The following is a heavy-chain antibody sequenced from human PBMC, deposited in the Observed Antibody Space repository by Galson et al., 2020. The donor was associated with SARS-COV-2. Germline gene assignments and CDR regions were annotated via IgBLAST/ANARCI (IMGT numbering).Heavy chain of an antibody. CDR1: GFTFGDYA. J-gene: IGHJ6*03. D-gene: IGHD3-22*01. CDR3: IRGGDYYDSSGYAVPYYFMDV. Sequence: GGSLRLSCTISGFTFGDYAMGWVRQAPGKGLEWVGFIRSRRYGGTPEYAASVKERFTISRDDSKSIVHLQMNSLKTEDTAVYFCIRGGDYYDSSGYAVPYYFMDVWGKGTTVTVSS. V-gene: IGHV3-49*04. CDR2: IRSRRYGGTP.